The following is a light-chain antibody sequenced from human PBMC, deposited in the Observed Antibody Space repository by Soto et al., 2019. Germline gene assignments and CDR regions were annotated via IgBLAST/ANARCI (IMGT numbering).Light chain of an antibody. CDR3: MPALQTPT. V-gene: IGKV2-28*01. CDR2: LGS. CDR1: QSLLHSNGYNY. Sequence: DIVMTQSPLSLPVTPGEPASISCRSSQSLLHSNGYNYLDWYLQKPGQSPQLLIYLGSNRASGVPDRCSGSGSGTDFTLKISRVEAEDVGVYYFMPALQTPTFGPGTKVDIK. J-gene: IGKJ3*01.